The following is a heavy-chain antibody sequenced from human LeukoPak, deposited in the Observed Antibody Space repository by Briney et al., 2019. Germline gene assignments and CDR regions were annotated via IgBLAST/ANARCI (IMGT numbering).Heavy chain of an antibody. J-gene: IGHJ4*02. CDR1: GYSFTSYC. D-gene: IGHD5-24*01. CDR2: IYPGDCDT. V-gene: IGHV5-51*01. Sequence: GEALKSSCKGSGYSFTSYCIGWVRPMTGKGVEWMGIIYPGDCDTRYSPSFQGQVPISADKPISTAYLQWSSLKAPDTAMYYCARQPGDRDGFKEDGFDYWGQGTLVTVSS. CDR3: ARQPGDRDGFKEDGFDY.